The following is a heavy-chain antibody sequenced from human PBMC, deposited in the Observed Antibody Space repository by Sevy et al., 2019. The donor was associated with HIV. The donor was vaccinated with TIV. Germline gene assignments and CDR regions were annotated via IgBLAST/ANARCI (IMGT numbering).Heavy chain of an antibody. CDR2: IYYSGST. V-gene: IGHV4-39*01. D-gene: IGHD3-22*01. CDR3: ARSLSDYDSSGYYHTYYFDY. Sequence: SETLSLTCTVSGGSISSSSYYWGWIRQPPGKGLEWIGSIYYSGSTYYNPSLKGRVTISVDTSKYQFSLKLSSGTAADTAVYYCARSLSDYDSSGYYHTYYFDYWGQGTLVTVSS. J-gene: IGHJ4*02. CDR1: GGSISSSSYY.